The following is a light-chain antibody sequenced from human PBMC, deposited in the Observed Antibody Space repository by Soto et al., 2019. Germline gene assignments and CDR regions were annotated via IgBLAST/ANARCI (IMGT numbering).Light chain of an antibody. CDR3: QQYDSSTAT. CDR1: PSVSSSY. CDR2: GAS. Sequence: EIVLTQSPGTLSLSPGERATLSCRASPSVSSSYLAWYQQKPGQAPRLLIYGASSRATGIPDRFSGSGSGTDFTLTISRLESEDFAVYFCQQYDSSTATFGQGTKVDIK. J-gene: IGKJ1*01. V-gene: IGKV3-20*01.